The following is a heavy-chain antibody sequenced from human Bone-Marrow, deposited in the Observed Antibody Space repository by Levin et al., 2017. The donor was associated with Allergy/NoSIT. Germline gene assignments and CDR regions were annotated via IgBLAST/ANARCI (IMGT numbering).Heavy chain of an antibody. CDR3: ARDFSQVKLGTSSTSARYREYNWFDP. J-gene: IGHJ5*02. Sequence: SETLSLTCTVSGDSINNEDYFWAWVRQPPGKGMEWIGRVHTSGSSTNYNPSLKSRVTMSSDTSKNQLSLRLMSVTAADTAGYYCARDFSQVKLGTSSTSARYREYNWFDPWGQGTLVIVSP. CDR2: VHTSGSST. D-gene: IGHD2-2*01. V-gene: IGHV4-61*02. CDR1: GDSINNEDYF.